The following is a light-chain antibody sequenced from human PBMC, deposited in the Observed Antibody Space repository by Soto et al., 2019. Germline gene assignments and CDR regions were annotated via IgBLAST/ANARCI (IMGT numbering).Light chain of an antibody. J-gene: IGKJ2*01. CDR3: QQRYSTPDT. CDR2: TAA. Sequence: IHMTQSPSSLSASVGDRVTITCRASQRITTYLNWYQQKPGKAPKLLISTAATLQGGVPSRFSGSGSGTDFTLITTTLQPEDFATYFCQQRYSTPDTFGQGTKLEIK. V-gene: IGKV1-39*01. CDR1: QRITTY.